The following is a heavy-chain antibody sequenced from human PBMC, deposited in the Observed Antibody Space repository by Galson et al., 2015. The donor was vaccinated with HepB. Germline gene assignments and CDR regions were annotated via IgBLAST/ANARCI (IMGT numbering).Heavy chain of an antibody. CDR1: GFTFSSYA. CDR3: ARGRGISTMGGAFDI. J-gene: IGHJ3*02. V-gene: IGHV3-30-3*01. Sequence: SLRLSCAASGFTFSSYAMHWVRQAPGKGLEWVAVISYDGSNKYYADSVKGRFTVSRDNSKNTLYLQMNSLRAEDTAVYYCARGRGISTMGGAFDIWGQGTMVTVSS. D-gene: IGHD3-10*01. CDR2: ISYDGSNK.